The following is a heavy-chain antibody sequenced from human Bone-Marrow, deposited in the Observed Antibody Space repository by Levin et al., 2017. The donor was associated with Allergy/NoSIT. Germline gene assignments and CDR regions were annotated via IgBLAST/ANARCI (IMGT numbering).Heavy chain of an antibody. Sequence: HPGGSLRLSCAVSGFTISSNYMSWVRQAPGKGLEWVSIIYSSGKTDDADSVKGRFTISRDSFINTLYLQMTSLRAEDTAMYYCVRGYKYGLADFWGQGTPVTVSS. CDR2: IYSSGKT. D-gene: IGHD5-18*01. CDR3: VRGYKYGLADF. J-gene: IGHJ4*02. CDR1: GFTISSNY. V-gene: IGHV3-53*01.